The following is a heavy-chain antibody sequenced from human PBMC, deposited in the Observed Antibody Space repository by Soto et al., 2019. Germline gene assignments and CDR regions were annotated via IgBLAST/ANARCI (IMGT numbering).Heavy chain of an antibody. D-gene: IGHD3-10*01. CDR2: INSSGGST. Sequence: QVQLVQSXAEVRKPGASVKVACKASGYSFNDYYIHXVRQGPGQGLEWIGMINSSGGSTTYAERXQXXXXXXXXXXXXXXXXXXXXXXXADTAKYYCARMTTLTGVECFQDWGQGTLVSVSS. CDR1: GYSFNDYY. J-gene: IGHJ1*01. CDR3: ARMTTLTGVECFQD. V-gene: IGHV1-46*02.